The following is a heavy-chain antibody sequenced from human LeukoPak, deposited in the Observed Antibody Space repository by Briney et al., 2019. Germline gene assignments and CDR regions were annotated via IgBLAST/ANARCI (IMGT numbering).Heavy chain of an antibody. V-gene: IGHV3-23*01. J-gene: IGHJ5*02. Sequence: PGGSLRLSCAASGFTFSSYAMSWVRQAPGKGLEWVSAISGSGGSTYYADSVKGRFTISRDNSKNTLYLQMNSLRAEDTAVYYCAKDLKRWQRLRWFDPWGQGTLVTVSS. CDR2: ISGSGGST. CDR3: AKDLKRWQRLRWFDP. D-gene: IGHD6-25*01. CDR1: GFTFSSYA.